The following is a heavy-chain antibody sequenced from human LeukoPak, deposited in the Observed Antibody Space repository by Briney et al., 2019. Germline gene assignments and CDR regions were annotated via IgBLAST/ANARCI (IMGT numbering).Heavy chain of an antibody. D-gene: IGHD2-15*01. V-gene: IGHV1-69*05. CDR1: GGTFSSYV. Sequence: ASVKVSCKASGGTFSSYVISWVRQAPGQGLEWMGGIIPIFGIANYAQKFQGRVTITTDESTSTAYKGLSSLRSEDTAVYYCARAYCSGGSCYSGVDYWGQGTLVTVSS. CDR3: ARAYCSGGSCYSGVDY. CDR2: IIPIFGIA. J-gene: IGHJ4*02.